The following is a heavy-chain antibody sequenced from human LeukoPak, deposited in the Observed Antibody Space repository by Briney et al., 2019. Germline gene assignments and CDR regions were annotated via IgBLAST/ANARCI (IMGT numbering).Heavy chain of an antibody. CDR2: ISYDGSNK. CDR3: ARDDLDGDYYDSSGYGY. D-gene: IGHD3-22*01. J-gene: IGHJ4*02. V-gene: IGHV3-30-3*01. CDR1: GFTFSSYA. Sequence: GGSLRLSCAASGFTFSSYAMHWVRQAPGKGLEWVAVISYDGSNKYYADSVKGRFTISRDNSKNTLYLRMNSLRAEDTAVYYCARDDLDGDYYDSSGYGYWGQGTLVTVSS.